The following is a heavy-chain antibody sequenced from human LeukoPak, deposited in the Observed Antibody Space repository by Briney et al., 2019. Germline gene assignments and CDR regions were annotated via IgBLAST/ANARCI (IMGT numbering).Heavy chain of an antibody. J-gene: IGHJ5*02. CDR2: INPNSGGT. CDR1: GYTFTGYY. Sequence: ASVKVSCKASGYTFTGYYMHWVRQAPGQGLEWMGWINPNSGGTNYAQKFQGRVTMTRDTSISTAYMELSRLRSDDTAAYYCARDVGYSSGWYVGWFDPWGQGTLVTVSS. CDR3: ARDVGYSSGWYVGWFDP. V-gene: IGHV1-2*02. D-gene: IGHD6-19*01.